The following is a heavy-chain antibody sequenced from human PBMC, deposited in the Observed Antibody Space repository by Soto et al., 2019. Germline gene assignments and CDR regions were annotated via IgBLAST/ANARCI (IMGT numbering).Heavy chain of an antibody. CDR1: GFRFNIYS. J-gene: IGHJ4*02. V-gene: IGHV3-48*02. Sequence: EVQLVESGGGLVQPGGSLRLTCVASGFRFNIYSMNWIRQAPGKGLEWSSYITSDTNTIKYADSVKGRFTISRDNVKNLVYLQMNSLRDEDTAVYFCERSVEGYFAYWGQGAVVTVSA. CDR3: ERSVEGYFAY. D-gene: IGHD6-19*01. CDR2: ITSDTNTI.